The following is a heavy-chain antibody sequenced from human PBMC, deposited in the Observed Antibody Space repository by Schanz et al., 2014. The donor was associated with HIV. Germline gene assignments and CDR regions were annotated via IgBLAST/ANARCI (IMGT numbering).Heavy chain of an antibody. CDR2: IIPIFGTT. Sequence: QVQLVQSGAELRKPGSSVKVSCKTSGDTFSSFGINWVRQAPGQGLEWMGGIIPIFGTTNYAQKFQGRVTITADESTSTAYMELSSLRSEDTAVYYCASGRFDTVIWWGDAFLIWGRGTMVTVSS. V-gene: IGHV1-69*01. CDR1: GDTFSSFG. D-gene: IGHD5-18*01. J-gene: IGHJ3*02. CDR3: ASGRFDTVIWWGDAFLI.